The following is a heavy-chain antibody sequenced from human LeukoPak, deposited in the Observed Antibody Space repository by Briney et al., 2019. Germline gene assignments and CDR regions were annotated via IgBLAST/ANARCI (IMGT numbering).Heavy chain of an antibody. D-gene: IGHD1-7*01. CDR1: GGSISSYC. V-gene: IGHV4-59*08. CDR2: IYYSGST. Sequence: SETLSLTCTVSGGSISSYCWSWIRQPPGKGLEWIGYIYYSGSTNYNPSLKSRVTISVDTSKNQFSLKLSSVTAADTAVYYCARLSITGTGDYWGQGTLVTVSS. CDR3: ARLSITGTGDY. J-gene: IGHJ4*02.